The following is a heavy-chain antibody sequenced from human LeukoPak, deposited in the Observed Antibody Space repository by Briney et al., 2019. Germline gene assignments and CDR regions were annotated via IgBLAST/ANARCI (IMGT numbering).Heavy chain of an antibody. D-gene: IGHD5-24*01. V-gene: IGHV3-74*01. J-gene: IGHJ6*03. CDR2: INSDGSST. CDR3: ARGTWATLYYYYMDV. Sequence: GGSLRLSCAASGFTFTSYWMHWVRQAPGKGLVWVSRINSDGSSTSYADSVKGRFTISRDNAKNTLYLQMNSLRAEDTAVYYCARGTWATLYYYYMDVWGKGTTVTVSS. CDR1: GFTFTSYW.